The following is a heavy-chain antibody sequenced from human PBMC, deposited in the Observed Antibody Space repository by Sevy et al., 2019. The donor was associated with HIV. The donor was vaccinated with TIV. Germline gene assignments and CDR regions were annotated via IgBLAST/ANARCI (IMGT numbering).Heavy chain of an antibody. J-gene: IGHJ3*02. V-gene: IGHV3-30-3*01. CDR2: ISYDGSNK. Sequence: GGSLRLSCAASGFSFSSYAMHWVSQAPGKGLESVAVISYDGSNKYYADSVKGRFTISRDNSKNTLYLQMNSLRAEDTAVYYCARDFGGPTGGAFDIWGQGTMVTVSS. D-gene: IGHD1-26*01. CDR1: GFSFSSYA. CDR3: ARDFGGPTGGAFDI.